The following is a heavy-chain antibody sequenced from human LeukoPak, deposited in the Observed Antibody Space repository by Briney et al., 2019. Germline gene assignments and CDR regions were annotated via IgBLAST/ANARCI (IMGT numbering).Heavy chain of an antibody. CDR2: ISSSDGGT. J-gene: IGHJ6*02. CDR1: GFTFSSYA. D-gene: IGHD4-17*01. V-gene: IGHV3-23*01. CDR3: ARDLDGDYYYYYGMDV. Sequence: GGSLRLSCAGSGFTFSSYAMAWVRQTPEKGLEWVAIISSSDGGTYYIDSVKGRFTISRDNSKNMLNLQMNSLRAEDTAVYYCARDLDGDYYYYYGMDVWGQGTTVTVSS.